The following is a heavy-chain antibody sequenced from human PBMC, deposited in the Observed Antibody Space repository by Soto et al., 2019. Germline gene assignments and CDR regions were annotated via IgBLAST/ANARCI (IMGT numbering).Heavy chain of an antibody. J-gene: IGHJ4*02. CDR3: GRGIVAGNFDS. V-gene: IGHV4-59*01. D-gene: IGHD6-19*01. CDR2: IYSSGST. CDR1: GGSISSYF. Sequence: PSETLSLTCTVSGGSISSYFWSWIRQPPGKGLEWIGYIYSSGSTNYNPSLKSRVTISADTSKNQFSLKLSSVTAADTAVYYCGRGIVAGNFDSWGQGTLVTVSS.